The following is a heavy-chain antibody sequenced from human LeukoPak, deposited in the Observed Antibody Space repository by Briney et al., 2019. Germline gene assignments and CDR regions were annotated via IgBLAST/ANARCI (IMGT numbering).Heavy chain of an antibody. CDR2: ISGSGGST. Sequence: QPGGSLRLSCAASGFTFSSYVMSWVRQAPGKGLEWVSAISGSGGSTYYADSVKGRFTISRDNSKNTLYLQMNSLRAEDTAVYYCAKDGGLGYCSSTTCSTPNWGQGTLVTVSS. V-gene: IGHV3-23*01. D-gene: IGHD2-2*01. CDR1: GFTFSSYV. CDR3: AKDGGLGYCSSTTCSTPN. J-gene: IGHJ4*02.